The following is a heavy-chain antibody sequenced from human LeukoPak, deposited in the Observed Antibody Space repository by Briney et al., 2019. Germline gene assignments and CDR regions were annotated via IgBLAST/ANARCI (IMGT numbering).Heavy chain of an antibody. J-gene: IGHJ6*03. CDR3: ARGGAVAGTWDYYYYYYMDV. V-gene: IGHV7-4-1*02. D-gene: IGHD6-19*01. CDR1: GYTFTSYD. CDR2: INTNTGNP. Sequence: ASVKVSCKASGYTFTSYDINWVRQATGQGLEWMGWINTNTGNPTYAQGFTGRFVFSLDTSVSTAYLQISSLKAEDTAVYYCARGGAVAGTWDYYYYYYMDVWGKGTTVTVSS.